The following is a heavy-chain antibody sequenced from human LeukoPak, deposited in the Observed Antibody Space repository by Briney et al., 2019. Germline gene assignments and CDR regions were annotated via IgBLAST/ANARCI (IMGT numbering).Heavy chain of an antibody. D-gene: IGHD6-19*01. J-gene: IGHJ5*02. CDR1: GGTFSSLT. CDR2: IIPIFGTA. V-gene: IGHV1-69*13. CDR3: ARVGWPCNWFDP. Sequence: ASVKVSCKASGGTFSSLTINWVRQAPGQGLEWMGGIIPIFGTANYAQKFQGRVTITADESTSTAYMELSSLRSEDTAVYYCARVGWPCNWFDPWGQGTLVTVSS.